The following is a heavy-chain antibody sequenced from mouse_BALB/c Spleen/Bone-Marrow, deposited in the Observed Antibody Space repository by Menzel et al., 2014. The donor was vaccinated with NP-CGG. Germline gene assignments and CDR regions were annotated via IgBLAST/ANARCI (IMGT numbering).Heavy chain of an antibody. V-gene: IGHV2-5*01. CDR1: GFSLTSYG. J-gene: IGHJ4*01. Sequence: VKLMESGPGLVQPSQSLSITCTVSGFSLTSYGVHWVRQSPGKGLEWLGVIWRGGSTDYNAAFMSRLSITKENSKSQVYFKMNSLQADHTAIYCGAKVVAPSGAVGYWCQGTSVTVSS. D-gene: IGHD3-1*01. CDR3: AKVVAPSGAVGY. CDR2: IWRGGST.